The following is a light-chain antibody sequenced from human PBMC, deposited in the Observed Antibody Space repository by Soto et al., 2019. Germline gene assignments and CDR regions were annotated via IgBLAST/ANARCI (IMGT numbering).Light chain of an antibody. CDR3: QQYNSNSPWT. V-gene: IGKV1-5*03. CDR1: QSIGNW. CDR2: KAS. Sequence: DIQMTQSPSTLSASVGDRVTITCRASQSIGNWLAWYQQKPVKAPKLLIYKASTLEGGVTSRFSGSGSATVSTLTISSLQTHDFATYYCQQYNSNSPWTFGQGTKVDIK. J-gene: IGKJ1*01.